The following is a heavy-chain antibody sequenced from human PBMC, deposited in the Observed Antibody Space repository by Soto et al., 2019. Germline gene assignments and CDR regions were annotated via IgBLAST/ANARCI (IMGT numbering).Heavy chain of an antibody. CDR1: ADSVSSNSAA. D-gene: IGHD2-8*01. Sequence: SQTLSLTCAISADSVSSNSAAWKWIRQSPSRGLEWLGRTYYRSKWYNDYAVSVKSRITINPFTSKNQFSLQLYSVTPEDTALYYCARDRYCTNGVCPKRYYYYGMDVWGQGTTVTVSS. CDR2: TYYRSKWYN. V-gene: IGHV6-1*01. CDR3: ARDRYCTNGVCPKRYYYYGMDV. J-gene: IGHJ6*02.